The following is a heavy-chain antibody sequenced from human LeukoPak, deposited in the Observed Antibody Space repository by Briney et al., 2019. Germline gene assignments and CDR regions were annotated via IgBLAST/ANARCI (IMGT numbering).Heavy chain of an antibody. CDR3: ARLYSSSWYYFDY. V-gene: IGHV3-23*01. CDR2: ISGSGGST. CDR1: GFTFSSYA. Sequence: GGSLRLSCAASGFTFSSYAMSWVRQAPGKGLEWVSAISGSGGSTYYADSVKGRFTISRDNSKNTLYLQMNRLRAEDTAVYYCARLYSSSWYYFDYWGQGTLVTVSS. D-gene: IGHD6-13*01. J-gene: IGHJ4*02.